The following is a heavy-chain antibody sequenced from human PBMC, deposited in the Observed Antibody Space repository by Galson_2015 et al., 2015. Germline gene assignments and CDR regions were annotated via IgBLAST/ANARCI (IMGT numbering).Heavy chain of an antibody. CDR2: MNPNSGST. CDR3: ARVEATKSARMVYAIRPKRGYGMDV. V-gene: IGHV1-8*01. J-gene: IGHJ6*02. D-gene: IGHD2-8*01. Sequence: SVKVSCKASGYTFTSYDINWVRQATGQGLEWMGWMNPNSGSTGYAQKFQGRVTMTRNTSISTAYMELSSLRSEDTAVYYCARVEATKSARMVYAIRPKRGYGMDVWGQGTTVTVSS. CDR1: GYTFTSYD.